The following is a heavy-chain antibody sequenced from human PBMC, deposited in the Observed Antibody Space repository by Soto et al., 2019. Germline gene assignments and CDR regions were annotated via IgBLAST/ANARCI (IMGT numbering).Heavy chain of an antibody. V-gene: IGHV4-30-4*01. Sequence: SEPLSLTCTVSGGSISSGDYYWSWIRQPPGKGLEWIGYIYYSGSTYYNPSLKSRVTISVDTSKNQFSLKLSSVTAADTAVYYCARGHYDTWFDYWGQGTQVTVSS. CDR2: IYYSGST. CDR3: ARGHYDTWFDY. CDR1: GGSISSGDYY. J-gene: IGHJ4*02. D-gene: IGHD3-22*01.